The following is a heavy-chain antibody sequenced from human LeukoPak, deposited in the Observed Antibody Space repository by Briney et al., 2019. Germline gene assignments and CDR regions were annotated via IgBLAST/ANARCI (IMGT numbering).Heavy chain of an antibody. CDR1: GYTFTGYY. D-gene: IGHD2-21*02. Sequence: GASVKVSCKASGYTFTGYYMHWVRQAPGQGLEWMGRINPNSGDTNYAQKFQGRVTITRDTSSSTAYMELSRLRSDDTAVYYCARPYCGGDCNFDYWGQGTLATVSS. V-gene: IGHV1-2*06. CDR2: INPNSGDT. CDR3: ARPYCGGDCNFDY. J-gene: IGHJ4*02.